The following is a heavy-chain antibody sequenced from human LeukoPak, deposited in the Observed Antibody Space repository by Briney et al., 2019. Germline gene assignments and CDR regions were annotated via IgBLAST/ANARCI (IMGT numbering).Heavy chain of an antibody. J-gene: IGHJ6*02. V-gene: IGHV3-15*01. Sequence: GGSLRLSCAASGFAFSNAWMSWVRQAPGKGLEWVGLIRDNPDGGTTDYAAPVKGRFTISRDDSKSMLYLQMNSLKTEDTAVYYCTTDNAPGMDVWGQGTTVTVSS. CDR1: GFAFSNAW. CDR2: IRDNPDGGTT. D-gene: IGHD2-2*01. CDR3: TTDNAPGMDV.